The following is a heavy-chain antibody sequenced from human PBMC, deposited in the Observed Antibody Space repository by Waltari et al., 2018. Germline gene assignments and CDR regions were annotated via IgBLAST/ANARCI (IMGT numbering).Heavy chain of an antibody. D-gene: IGHD6-19*01. CDR3: IRDYGSPY. CDR1: GFTLSNYW. J-gene: IGHJ4*02. CDR2: INKDGTET. V-gene: IGHV3-7*03. Sequence: EAQQVESGGDLVQPGGSLRLSCVVSGFTLSNYWMSWVRQAPGTGLEWVANINKDGTETYYVDAVRGRFTSSKDDAKNSVYLQMNSLKVEDTAVYYCIRDYGSPYWGQGTLVTVSS.